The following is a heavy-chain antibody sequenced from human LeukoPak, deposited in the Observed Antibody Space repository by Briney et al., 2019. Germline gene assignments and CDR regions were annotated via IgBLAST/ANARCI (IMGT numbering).Heavy chain of an antibody. CDR1: GYTLTELS. CDR2: FDPEDGET. J-gene: IGHJ6*02. V-gene: IGHV1-24*01. D-gene: IGHD3-22*01. Sequence: ASVKVSCKVSGYTLTELSMHWVRQAPGKGLEWMGGFDPEDGETIYAQKFQGRVTMTEDTSTDTAYMELSSLRSEGTAVYYCATDSPLSYYDSSGMDVWGQGTTVTVSS. CDR3: ATDSPLSYYDSSGMDV.